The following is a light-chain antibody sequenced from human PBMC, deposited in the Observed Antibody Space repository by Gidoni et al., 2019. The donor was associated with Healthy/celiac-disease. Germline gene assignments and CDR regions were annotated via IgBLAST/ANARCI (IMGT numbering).Light chain of an antibody. CDR1: SLRSYY. CDR3: SSRDSSGNHRV. J-gene: IGLJ2*01. CDR2: GKN. Sequence: SSALTQDPAVSVALGQTVRITCQGDSLRSYYASWYQLKPGQAPVLVIYGKNNRPSGIPDRFSGSSSGNTASLTITGAQAEDEADYYCSSRDSSGNHRVFGGGTKLTVL. V-gene: IGLV3-19*01.